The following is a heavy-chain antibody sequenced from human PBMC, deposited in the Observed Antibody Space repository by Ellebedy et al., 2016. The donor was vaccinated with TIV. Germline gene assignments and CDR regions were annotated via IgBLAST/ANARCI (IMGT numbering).Heavy chain of an antibody. D-gene: IGHD3-10*01. CDR3: ATDEGIY. CDR2: ISYDGSKK. V-gene: IGHV3-30*09. CDR1: GFTFSSYA. Sequence: GESLKISCAASGFTFSSYAMHWVRQAPGKGLEWVAVISYDGSKKYYADSVRGRLAISRDNSKNTPYLQMNSLRAEDTAVYYCATDEGIYWGQGTLVTVSS. J-gene: IGHJ4*02.